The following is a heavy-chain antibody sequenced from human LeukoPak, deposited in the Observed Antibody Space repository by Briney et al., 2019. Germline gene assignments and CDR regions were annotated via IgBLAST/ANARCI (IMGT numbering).Heavy chain of an antibody. Sequence: PSETLSLTCTVSGCSISIISSSTYYWGWIRQAPGKGLEWIGSLYYGENSHYNPSLKSRATLSVDTSNNQFSLKLTSVTAADAAVYFCARQLPTAAADTRGYFDYWGQGTVVTVSS. D-gene: IGHD6-25*01. J-gene: IGHJ4*02. CDR3: ARQLPTAAADTRGYFDY. V-gene: IGHV4-39*01. CDR2: LYYGENS. CDR1: GCSISIISSSTYY.